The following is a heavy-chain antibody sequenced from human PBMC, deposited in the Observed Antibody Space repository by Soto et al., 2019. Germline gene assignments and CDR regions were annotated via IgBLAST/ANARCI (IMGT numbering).Heavy chain of an antibody. V-gene: IGHV3-11*01. CDR1: GFTFSDHY. CDR3: GRDPELWDENVATRPSTYYYGMDV. J-gene: IGHJ6*02. CDR2: ISRTGTTI. D-gene: IGHD3-16*01. Sequence: QMQLVESGGGLVEPGGSLRLSCAASGFTFSDHYTSWIRQAPGKGLEWVSYISRTGTTIYYADSVRGRFTISRDNSKNSLYLQMDSLRAEDTAMYYCGRDPELWDENVATRPSTYYYGMDVWGQATTVTVSS.